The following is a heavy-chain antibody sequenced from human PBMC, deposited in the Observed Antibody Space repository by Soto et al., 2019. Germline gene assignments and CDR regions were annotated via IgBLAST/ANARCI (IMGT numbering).Heavy chain of an antibody. J-gene: IGHJ4*02. CDR3: ARDSPPVDY. CDR2: ISAYNGNT. CDR1: GYTFSNYG. Sequence: QVQLVQSGAEVKKPGASVKVSGKASGYTFSNYGISWVRQAPGQGLEWMGWISAYNGNTKYAQKLQGRVTMTTDTSTSTASMELRSLRSDDTAVYYCARDSPPVDYWGQGTLVTVSS. V-gene: IGHV1-18*01.